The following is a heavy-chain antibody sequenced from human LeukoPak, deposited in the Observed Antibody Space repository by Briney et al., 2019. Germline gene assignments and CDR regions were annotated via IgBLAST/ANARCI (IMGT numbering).Heavy chain of an antibody. D-gene: IGHD4-17*01. J-gene: IGHJ4*02. V-gene: IGHV1-46*01. Sequence: PSVRVSCKASGYTFTSYYMHWVRQAPGQGLEGMGIINPNGGSTSYAQKFQGRVTMTRDTSTSTVYMELSSLRSEDTAVYYCAGGTTVTNFDYWGQGTLVPVSS. CDR1: GYTFTSYY. CDR3: AGGTTVTNFDY. CDR2: INPNGGST.